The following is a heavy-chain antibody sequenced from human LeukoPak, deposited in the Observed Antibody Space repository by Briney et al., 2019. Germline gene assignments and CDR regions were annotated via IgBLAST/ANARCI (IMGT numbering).Heavy chain of an antibody. CDR3: ARDLHGYSPSKALGY. D-gene: IGHD5-18*01. J-gene: IGHJ4*02. Sequence: PGGSLRLSCAASGFTFSNYGMHWVRQAPGKGLEWVANIKQDGSEKYYVDSVKGRFTISRDNAKNSLYLQMNSLRAEDTAVYYCARDLHGYSPSKALGYWGQGTLVTVSS. V-gene: IGHV3-7*05. CDR1: GFTFSNYG. CDR2: IKQDGSEK.